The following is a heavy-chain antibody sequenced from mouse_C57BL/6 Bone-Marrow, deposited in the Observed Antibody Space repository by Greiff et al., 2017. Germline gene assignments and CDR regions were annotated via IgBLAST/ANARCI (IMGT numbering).Heavy chain of an antibody. V-gene: IGHV1-80*01. CDR1: GYAFSSYW. J-gene: IGHJ3*01. D-gene: IGHD3-3*01. CDR3: ARVGGTAWFAY. CDR2: IYPGDGDT. Sequence: QVHVKQSGAELVKPGASVKISCKASGYAFSSYWMNWVKQRPGKGLEWIGQIYPGDGDTNYNGKFKGKATLTADKSSSTAYMQLSGLTSEDSAVYVCARVGGTAWFAYWGQGTLVTVSA.